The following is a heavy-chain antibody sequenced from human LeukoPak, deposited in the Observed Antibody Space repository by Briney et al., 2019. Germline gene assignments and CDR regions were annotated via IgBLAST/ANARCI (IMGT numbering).Heavy chain of an antibody. CDR2: IYHSGST. V-gene: IGHV4-38-2*02. D-gene: IGHD3-22*01. Sequence: SETLSLTCTVSGYSISSGYYWGWIRQPPGEGLEWIGSIYHSGSTYYNPSLKSRVTISVDTSKNQFSLKLSSVTAADTAVYYCARDGRNLIVVIWGQGTLVTASS. CDR3: ARDGRNLIVVI. J-gene: IGHJ4*02. CDR1: GYSISSGYY.